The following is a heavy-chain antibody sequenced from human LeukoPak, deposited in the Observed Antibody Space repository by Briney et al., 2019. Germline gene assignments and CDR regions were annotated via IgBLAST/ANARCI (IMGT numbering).Heavy chain of an antibody. V-gene: IGHV3-48*02. Sequence: GGSLRLSCAASGLTFSSHWMHWVRQAPGKGLEWLSYISSGSSTIYYADSVKGRFTISRDNAKNSLYLQMNSLRDEDSAVYYCARDAGYGSKSVGYWGQGTLVTVSS. D-gene: IGHD4-23*01. J-gene: IGHJ4*02. CDR3: ARDAGYGSKSVGY. CDR2: ISSGSSTI. CDR1: GLTFSSHW.